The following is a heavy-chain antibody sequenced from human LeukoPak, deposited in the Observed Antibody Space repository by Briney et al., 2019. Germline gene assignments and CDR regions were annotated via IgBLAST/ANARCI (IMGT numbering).Heavy chain of an antibody. CDR1: GGSICISPYY. CDR3: ARGPDYSSSYAANWFDP. CDR2: IYHSGST. J-gene: IGHJ5*02. Sequence: SETLSLTCTVSGGSICISPYYWGWIRQPPGKGLEWIGSIYHSGSTFYDPSLKSRVTVSIDTSKNQFSLRLNSMTSADTAVYFCARGPDYSSSYAANWFDPWGQGTLVTVSS. V-gene: IGHV4-39*01. D-gene: IGHD6-13*01.